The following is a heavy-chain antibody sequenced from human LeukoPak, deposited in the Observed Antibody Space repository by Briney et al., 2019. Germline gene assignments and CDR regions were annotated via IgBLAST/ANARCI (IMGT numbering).Heavy chain of an antibody. Sequence: SETLSLTCTVSGGSISSSSYYWGWIRQPPGKGLEWIGNIYYSGSTYYNPSLKSRVTISVDTSKNQFSLKLSSVTAADTAVYYCARQGDYGDYYFDYWGQGTLVTVSS. V-gene: IGHV4-39*01. CDR3: ARQGDYGDYYFDY. D-gene: IGHD4-17*01. CDR1: GGSISSSSYY. CDR2: IYYSGST. J-gene: IGHJ4*02.